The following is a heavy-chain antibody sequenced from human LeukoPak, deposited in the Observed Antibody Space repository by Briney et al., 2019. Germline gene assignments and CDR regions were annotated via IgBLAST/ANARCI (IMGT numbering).Heavy chain of an antibody. D-gene: IGHD3-16*02. CDR1: GYSFSTYV. CDR3: AREGSVWGSYHYFEY. J-gene: IGHJ4*02. V-gene: IGHV1-18*01. CDR2: ISGYNGNT. Sequence: ASVKVSCKASGYSFSTYVINWVRQAPGQGLEWMGWISGYNGNTNYAQKFQGRVTMTTDTSTSTVHMELRSLRSDDTAVYYCAREGSVWGSYHYFEYWGQGSLVTVSS.